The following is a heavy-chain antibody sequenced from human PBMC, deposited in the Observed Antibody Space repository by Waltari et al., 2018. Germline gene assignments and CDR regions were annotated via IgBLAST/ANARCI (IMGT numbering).Heavy chain of an antibody. D-gene: IGHD1-26*01. CDR2: IYSGGST. V-gene: IGHV3-53*01. CDR1: GFTVSSNY. CDR3: ARHSVGATFYFDY. J-gene: IGHJ4*02. Sequence: EVQLVESGGGLLQPGGSLRLSCAASGFTVSSNYMSWVRQAPGKGLEWVSVIYSGGSTYYADSVKGRFTISRDNSKNTLYLQMNSLRAEDTAVYYCARHSVGATFYFDYWGQGTLVTVSS.